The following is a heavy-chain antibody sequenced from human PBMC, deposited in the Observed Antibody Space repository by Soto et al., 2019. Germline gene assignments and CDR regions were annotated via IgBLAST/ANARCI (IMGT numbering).Heavy chain of an antibody. J-gene: IGHJ5*02. D-gene: IGHD3-10*01. CDR2: FIPLLGMT. CDR1: GGTFSSYA. Sequence: SVKVSCKASGGTFSSYAISWVRQAPGQGLEWMGRFIPLLGMTNYAQKFQGRLTITRDRSMSTAYMELSSLRSEDTAMYYCASGGGYYYGWGFDPWGQGTLVTVSS. CDR3: ASGGGYYYGWGFDP. V-gene: IGHV1-69*04.